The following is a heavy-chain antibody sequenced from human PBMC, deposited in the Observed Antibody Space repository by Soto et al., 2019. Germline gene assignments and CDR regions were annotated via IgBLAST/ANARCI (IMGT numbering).Heavy chain of an antibody. CDR2: IHYSGST. CDR3: TRGGDPYKTGL. Sequence: SETLSLTCTVPGGSVNMGTYYWSWIRQPPGKGLEWIGFIHYSGSTNYNPSLKGRVTMSVDTSKNQFSLKLTSVNTADTAIYYCTRGGDPYKTGLWGQGTLVTVSS. D-gene: IGHD2-21*01. CDR1: GGSVNMGTYY. J-gene: IGHJ4*02. V-gene: IGHV4-61*01.